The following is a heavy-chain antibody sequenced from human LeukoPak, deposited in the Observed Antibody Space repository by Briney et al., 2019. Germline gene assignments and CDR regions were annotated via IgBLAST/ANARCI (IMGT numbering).Heavy chain of an antibody. J-gene: IGHJ6*02. D-gene: IGHD3-9*01. CDR3: ARDQSSYDDILTGYLFYSDMDV. V-gene: IGHV3-21*01. CDR1: GFTFSNYT. Sequence: GGALRLSCAASGFTFSNYTMNWVRQAPGKGLEWVSSISRSSTFINYADSVMGRFAISRDNAKNSLSLQINSLRAEDTAVYYCARDQSSYDDILTGYLFYSDMDVWGQGTTVTAS. CDR2: ISRSSTFI.